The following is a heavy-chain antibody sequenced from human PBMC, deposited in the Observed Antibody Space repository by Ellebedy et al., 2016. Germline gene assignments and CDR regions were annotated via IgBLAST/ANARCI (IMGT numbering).Heavy chain of an antibody. Sequence: ASVKVSCKASGGTFSSYAISWVRQAPGQGLEWMGRIIPILGIANYAQKFQGRVTITADKSTSTAYMELSSLRSEDTAVYYCARGGYSSGFNHWGQGTLVTVSS. J-gene: IGHJ4*02. V-gene: IGHV1-69*04. CDR3: ARGGYSSGFNH. CDR1: GGTFSSYA. D-gene: IGHD6-19*01. CDR2: IIPILGIA.